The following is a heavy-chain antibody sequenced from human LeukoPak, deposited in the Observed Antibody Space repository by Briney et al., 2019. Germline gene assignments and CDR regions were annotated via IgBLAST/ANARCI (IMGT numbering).Heavy chain of an antibody. J-gene: IGHJ5*02. CDR3: AVSNWMDP. V-gene: IGHV3-23*01. Sequence: GGSLRLSCAASGFTFSSYAMSWVRQAPGRGLEWVSGISGSGGSTYSADSVKGRFTISRDNSKNTVHLQMDSLTVEDTAVYYCAVSNWMDPWGQGTLVTVSS. CDR1: GFTFSSYA. CDR2: ISGSGGST.